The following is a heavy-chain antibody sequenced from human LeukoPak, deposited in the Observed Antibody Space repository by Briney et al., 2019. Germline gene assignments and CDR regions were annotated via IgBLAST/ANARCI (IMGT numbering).Heavy chain of an antibody. CDR1: GFIFSSYA. J-gene: IGHJ4*02. CDR2: IWCDGHRK. V-gene: IGHV3-33*01. CDR3: AREWGRIAVAGGPGY. D-gene: IGHD6-19*01. Sequence: TGGSLRLSCEASGFIFSSYAMHWVRQAPGKGLEWVSLIWCDGHRKFYADSVKGRFTISRDNSGNTLFLHMTSLRVEDTAVYYCAREWGRIAVAGGPGYWGQGALVTVSS.